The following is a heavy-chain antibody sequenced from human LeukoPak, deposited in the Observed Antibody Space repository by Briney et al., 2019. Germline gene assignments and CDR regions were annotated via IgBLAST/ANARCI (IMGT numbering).Heavy chain of an antibody. V-gene: IGHV1-3*01. J-gene: IGHJ4*02. CDR1: GYTFTSYD. CDR2: INAGNGNT. D-gene: IGHD5-18*01. Sequence: ASVKVSCKASGYTFTSYDINWVRQATGQRLEWMGWINAGNGNTKYSQKFQGRVTITRDTSASTAYMELSSLRSEDTAVYYCARWDTAMVSFDYWGQGTLVTVSS. CDR3: ARWDTAMVSFDY.